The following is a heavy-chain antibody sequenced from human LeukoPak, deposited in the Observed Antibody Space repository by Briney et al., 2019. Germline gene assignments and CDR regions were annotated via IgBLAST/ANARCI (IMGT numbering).Heavy chain of an antibody. D-gene: IGHD3-22*01. CDR2: INHSGST. J-gene: IGHJ3*02. CDR1: GGSFSGYY. Sequence: SETLSLTCAVYGGSFSGYYWSWIRQPPGKGLEWIGEINHSGSTNYNPSVKSRVTISVDTSKNQFSLKLSSVTAADTAVYYCVAVVINDVFDIWGQGTMVTVCS. V-gene: IGHV4-34*01. CDR3: VAVVINDVFDI.